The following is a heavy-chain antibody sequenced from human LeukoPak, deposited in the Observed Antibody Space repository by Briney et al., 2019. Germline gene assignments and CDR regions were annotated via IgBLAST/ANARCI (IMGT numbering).Heavy chain of an antibody. CDR3: ARTYCSTASCHWFDP. CDR2: IRSKPYGGTT. Sequence: PGRSLRLSCTASGFTFGDYPMSWFRQAPGRGLEWVVFIRSKPYGGTTEYAASVKGRFTISRDDSKTIAYLQMNSLKTEDTAVYYCARTYCSTASCHWFDPWGQGALVTVSS. D-gene: IGHD2-2*01. J-gene: IGHJ5*02. V-gene: IGHV3-49*03. CDR1: GFTFGDYP.